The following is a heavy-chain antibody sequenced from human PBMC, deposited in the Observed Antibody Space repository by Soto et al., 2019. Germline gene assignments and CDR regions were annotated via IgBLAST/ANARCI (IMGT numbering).Heavy chain of an antibody. Sequence: SETLSLTCSASGGSINNSTSFWGWLRQSPGKGLEWIATINYRWPAGYNPSLKSRVTISVDRSRNDLFLQMNYVTAPGTTVCYCANYFMSRHWFDTWGQGTRGTV. V-gene: IGHV4-39*02. CDR1: GGSINNSTSF. CDR2: INYRWPA. CDR3: ANYFMSRHWFDT. J-gene: IGHJ5*02. D-gene: IGHD6-6*01.